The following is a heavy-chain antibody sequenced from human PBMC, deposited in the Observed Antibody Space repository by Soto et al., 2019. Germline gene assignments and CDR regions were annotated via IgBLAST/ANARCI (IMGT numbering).Heavy chain of an antibody. Sequence: PGGSLRLSCAASGFTFNSYALHWVRQAPGKGLEWVAVISYDGGNKNYADSVKGRFTISRDNAKNSLYLQMNSLRAEDTAVYYCARAPHKNTATLYYYGMDVWGQGTRSPSP. V-gene: IGHV3-30-3*01. D-gene: IGHD5-18*01. CDR3: ARAPHKNTATLYYYGMDV. CDR2: ISYDGGNK. CDR1: GFTFNSYA. J-gene: IGHJ6*02.